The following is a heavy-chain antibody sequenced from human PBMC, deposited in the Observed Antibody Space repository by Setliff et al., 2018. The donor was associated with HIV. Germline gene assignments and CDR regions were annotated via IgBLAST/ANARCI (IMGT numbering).Heavy chain of an antibody. D-gene: IGHD6-13*01. J-gene: IGHJ3*02. CDR1: GYTFSDYY. CDR2: INPNSGGT. CDR3: ARDPGYKSTWYGVFDI. Sequence: ASVKVSCKASGYTFSDYYMRWVRQAPGQGLEWVGWINPNSGGTNYAQKFQGRVNMTRDTSISTTYMELSRLRSDDTAVYYCARDPGYKSTWYGVFDIWGQGTMVTVSS. V-gene: IGHV1-2*02.